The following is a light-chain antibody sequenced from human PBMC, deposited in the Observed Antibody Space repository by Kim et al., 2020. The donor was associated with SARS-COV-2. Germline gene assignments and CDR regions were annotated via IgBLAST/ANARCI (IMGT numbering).Light chain of an antibody. CDR3: HPRTTWPART. CDR2: DAS. J-gene: IGKJ2*02. CDR1: QSVSSY. V-gene: IGKV3-11*01. Sequence: LSQGERATRSCRASQSVSSYLAWSQQNTGQPPSLLLYDASNSATGIPARFSGSGSGTEVTLPTSSLEPEDYVAFYCHPRTTWPARTFGQGTKLEI.